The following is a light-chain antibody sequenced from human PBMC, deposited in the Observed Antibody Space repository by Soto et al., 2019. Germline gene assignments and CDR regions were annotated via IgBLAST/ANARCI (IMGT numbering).Light chain of an antibody. V-gene: IGKV3-15*01. J-gene: IGKJ4*01. CDR1: RSVGSK. Sequence: EVVMTQSPATLSVSPGERATLSCRASRSVGSKLAWYQQKPGQAPRLLIFDAFTRATGIPARFSGSGSGTEITLFISSLQSEDFAVYYCQQYNNWPPLTFGGGTKVEI. CDR3: QQYNNWPPLT. CDR2: DAF.